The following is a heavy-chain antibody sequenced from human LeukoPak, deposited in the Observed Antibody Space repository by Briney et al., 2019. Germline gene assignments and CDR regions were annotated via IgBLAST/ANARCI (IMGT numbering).Heavy chain of an antibody. CDR2: ISYDGSNK. CDR3: EGYYYDSSRQHYFDH. D-gene: IGHD3-22*01. V-gene: IGHV3-30*04. J-gene: IGHJ4*02. Sequence: GGSLRLSCAASGFTFSSYAMHWVRQAPGKGLEWVAVISYDGSNKYYADSVKGRFTISRDNSKNTLYLQMNSLRAEDTAVYYCEGYYYDSSRQHYFDHWGQGTLVTVSS. CDR1: GFTFSSYA.